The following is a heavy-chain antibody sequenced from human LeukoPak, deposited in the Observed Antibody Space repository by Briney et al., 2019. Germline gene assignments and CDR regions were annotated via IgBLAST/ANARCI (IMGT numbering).Heavy chain of an antibody. D-gene: IGHD3-9*01. J-gene: IGHJ4*02. CDR1: GFTFSTYS. CDR3: AKTKGRYFDWLYY. Sequence: GGSLRLSCAASGFTFSTYSMNWVRQAPGKRLEWVSSISRRSNYRYYADSVKGRFTISRDNAKNSLYLQMNSLRAEDTAVYYCAKTKGRYFDWLYYWGQGTLVIVSS. CDR2: ISRRSNYR. V-gene: IGHV3-21*01.